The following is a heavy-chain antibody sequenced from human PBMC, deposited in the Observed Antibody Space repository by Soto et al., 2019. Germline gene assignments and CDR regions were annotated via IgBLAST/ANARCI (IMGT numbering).Heavy chain of an antibody. Sequence: GSLRLSCAASGFTFDDYTMHWVRQPPGKGLEWVSLISWVGGYTYYADSVKGRFTISRDNSKNSLYLEMNSLRTEDTALYYCAKGIEMTYYYYAMDVWGQGTTVTVSS. CDR2: ISWVGGYT. V-gene: IGHV3-43*01. CDR1: GFTFDDYT. J-gene: IGHJ6*02. CDR3: AKGIEMTYYYYAMDV.